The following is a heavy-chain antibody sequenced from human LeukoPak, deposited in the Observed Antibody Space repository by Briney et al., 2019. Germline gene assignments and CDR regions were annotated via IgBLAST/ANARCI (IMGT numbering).Heavy chain of an antibody. Sequence: PGGSLRLSCAASGFTFSSYAMHWVRQAPGKGLEWVAVISYDGSNKYYADSVKGRFTISRDNSKNTLYLQMNSLRAEDTAVYYCARLESAVAGDFDYWGQGTLVTVSS. CDR1: GFTFSSYA. D-gene: IGHD6-19*01. CDR2: ISYDGSNK. J-gene: IGHJ4*02. CDR3: ARLESAVAGDFDY. V-gene: IGHV3-30-3*01.